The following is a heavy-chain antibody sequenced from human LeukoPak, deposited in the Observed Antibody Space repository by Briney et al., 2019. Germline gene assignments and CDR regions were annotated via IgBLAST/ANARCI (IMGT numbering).Heavy chain of an antibody. D-gene: IGHD3-22*01. J-gene: IGHJ5*02. CDR1: GFTFSSYS. Sequence: GGSLRLSCAASGFTFSSYSMNWVRQAPGKGLEWVSSISSSSSYIYYADSVKGRFTISRDNAKNSLYLQMNSLRAEDTALYYCAKGSSGYYNWFDPWGQGTLVTVSS. V-gene: IGHV3-21*04. CDR2: ISSSSSYI. CDR3: AKGSSGYYNWFDP.